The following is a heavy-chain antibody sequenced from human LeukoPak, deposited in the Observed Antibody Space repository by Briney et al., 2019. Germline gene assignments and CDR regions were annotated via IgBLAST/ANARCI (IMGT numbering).Heavy chain of an antibody. CDR2: IKQDGSEK. Sequence: GGSLRLSCAASGFTFSSYWMSWVRQAPGKGLEWVANIKQDGSEKYYVDSVKGRFTISRDNAKNSLYLQMNSLRAEDTAVYYCARVGFTMLRDYYYMDVWGKGTTVTVSS. CDR3: ARVGFTMLRDYYYMDV. J-gene: IGHJ6*03. D-gene: IGHD3-10*01. CDR1: GFTFSSYW. V-gene: IGHV3-7*01.